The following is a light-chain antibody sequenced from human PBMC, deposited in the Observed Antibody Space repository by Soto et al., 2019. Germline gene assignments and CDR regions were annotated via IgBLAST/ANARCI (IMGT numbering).Light chain of an antibody. CDR2: ENN. V-gene: IGLV1-40*01. Sequence: QSVLTQPPSVSEAPGQRVTISCTGSSSNIGAGYEAHWYQQVPGTAPKLLIYENNNRPSGVPDRFSGSKSGTSASPAITGLQAEDEAEYYCQSYDSSLSGYVFGTGTKLTVL. CDR1: SSNIGAGYE. CDR3: QSYDSSLSGYV. J-gene: IGLJ1*01.